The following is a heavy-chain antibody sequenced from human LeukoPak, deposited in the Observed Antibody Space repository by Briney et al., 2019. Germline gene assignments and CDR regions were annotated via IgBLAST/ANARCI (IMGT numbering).Heavy chain of an antibody. J-gene: IGHJ4*02. D-gene: IGHD3-3*01. Sequence: PSETPSLTCAVSGGSTSSYYWSWIRQPPGRGLEWIGCLYHSGKTIYNPSLKSRVTISVDTSKNQFSLMLNSVTAADTATYYCARRFGGEFDYWGQGTLVTVSS. V-gene: IGHV4-59*01. CDR2: LYHSGKT. CDR1: GGSTSSYY. CDR3: ARRFGGEFDY.